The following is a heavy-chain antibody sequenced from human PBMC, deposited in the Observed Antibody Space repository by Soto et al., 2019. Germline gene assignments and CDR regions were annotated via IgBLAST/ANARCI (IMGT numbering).Heavy chain of an antibody. D-gene: IGHD2-8*01. CDR1: GYTFTSYD. J-gene: IGHJ5*02. CDR2: MNPNSGNT. CDR3: ARGDQNIVLMVYASNWFDP. Sequence: ASVKVSCKASGYTFTSYDINWVRQATGQGLEWMGWMNPNSGNTGYAQKFQGRVTTTRNTSISTAYMELSSLRSEDTAVYYCARGDQNIVLMVYASNWFDPWGQGTLVTVSS. V-gene: IGHV1-8*01.